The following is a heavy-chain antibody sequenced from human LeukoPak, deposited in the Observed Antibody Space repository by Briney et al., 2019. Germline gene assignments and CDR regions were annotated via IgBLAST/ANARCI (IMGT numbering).Heavy chain of an antibody. J-gene: IGHJ4*02. CDR1: GGSISSSSYY. D-gene: IGHD3-3*01. CDR3: ARSGYRDYFDY. CDR2: IYYSGST. V-gene: IGHV4-39*07. Sequence: PSETLSLTCTVSGGSISSSSYYWGWIRQPPGKGLEWIGSIYYSGSTYYNPSLKSRVTISVDTSKNQFSLKLSSVTAADTAVYYCARSGYRDYFDYWGQGTLVTVSS.